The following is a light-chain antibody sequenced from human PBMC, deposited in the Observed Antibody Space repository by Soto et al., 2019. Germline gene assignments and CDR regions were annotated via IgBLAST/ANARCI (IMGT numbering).Light chain of an antibody. CDR1: SSNIGSKT. CDR3: AAWDDSLNGVV. J-gene: IGLJ2*01. Sequence: QSVLTQPPSASETPGQRVTISCSGSSSNIGSKTVNWYQQLPGTAPKLLIYRNDQRPSGVPDRFSGSKSGTSASLAISGLQSEDEADYYCAAWDDSLNGVVFGGGTKLTVL. V-gene: IGLV1-44*01. CDR2: RND.